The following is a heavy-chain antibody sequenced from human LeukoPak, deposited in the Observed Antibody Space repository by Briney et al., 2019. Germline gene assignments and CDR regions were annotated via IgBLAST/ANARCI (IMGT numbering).Heavy chain of an antibody. D-gene: IGHD2-2*01. J-gene: IGHJ5*02. Sequence: ASVKVSCKASGYTFTGYYMHWVRQAPGQGPKWMGWINPNSGGTNYAQKFQGRVTMTRDTSISTAYMELSRLRSDDTAVYYCARAARVVPAAIGCWFDPWGQGTLVTVSS. CDR1: GYTFTGYY. V-gene: IGHV1-2*02. CDR3: ARAARVVPAAIGCWFDP. CDR2: INPNSGGT.